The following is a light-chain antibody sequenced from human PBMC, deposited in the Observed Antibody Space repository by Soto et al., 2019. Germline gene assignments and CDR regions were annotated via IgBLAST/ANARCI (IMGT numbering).Light chain of an antibody. CDR1: SSDVGDYTY. Sequence: QSALTQPASVSGSPGQSITISCTGSSSDVGDYTYVSWYQQHPGKAPKLMIYEVSYRPSGVSNRFSGSQSATTASLTISGLQADDEADYYCSSYSRSSTRVFGTGTKLTVL. V-gene: IGLV2-14*01. CDR2: EVS. CDR3: SSYSRSSTRV. J-gene: IGLJ1*01.